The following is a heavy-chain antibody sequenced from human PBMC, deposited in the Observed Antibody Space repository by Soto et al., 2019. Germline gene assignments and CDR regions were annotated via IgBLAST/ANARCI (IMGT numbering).Heavy chain of an antibody. CDR1: GFTFSNAW. CDR2: ISSSSSTI. Sequence: GGSLRLSCAASGFTFSNAWMNWVRQAPGKGLAWVSSISSSSSTIYYADSVKGRFTISRDNAKNSLHLQMNSPRDEDTAVYYCARVGGNLYYDFWSGYPTPYNWFDPWGQGTLVTVSS. D-gene: IGHD3-3*01. J-gene: IGHJ5*02. CDR3: ARVGGNLYYDFWSGYPTPYNWFDP. V-gene: IGHV3-48*02.